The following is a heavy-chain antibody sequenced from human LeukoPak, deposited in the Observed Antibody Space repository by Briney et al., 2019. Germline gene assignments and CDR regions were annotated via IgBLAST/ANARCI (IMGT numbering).Heavy chain of an antibody. CDR3: APPLGGYDHPPTPDYYYGMDV. CDR1: GFTFSSYA. D-gene: IGHD5-12*01. CDR2: ISGSGGST. Sequence: HAGGSLRLSCAASGFTFSSYAMSWVRQAPGKGLEWVSAISGSGGSTYYADSVKGRFTISRDNSKNTLYLQMNSLRAEDTAVYYCAPPLGGYDHPPTPDYYYGMDVWGQGTTVTVSS. V-gene: IGHV3-23*01. J-gene: IGHJ6*02.